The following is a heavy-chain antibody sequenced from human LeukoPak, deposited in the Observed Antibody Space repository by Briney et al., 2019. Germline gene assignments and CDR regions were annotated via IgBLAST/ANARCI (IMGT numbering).Heavy chain of an antibody. CDR3: ARGVSLTYDFWSGYGGDY. J-gene: IGHJ4*02. CDR1: GYTFTSYG. D-gene: IGHD3-3*01. Sequence: ASVKVSCKASGYTFTSYGISWVRQAPGQGLEWMGWISAYNGNTNYAQKLQGRVTMTTDTSTSTAYMELRSLRSDDTAVYYCARGVSLTYDFWSGYGGDYWGQGTLVTVSS. V-gene: IGHV1-18*01. CDR2: ISAYNGNT.